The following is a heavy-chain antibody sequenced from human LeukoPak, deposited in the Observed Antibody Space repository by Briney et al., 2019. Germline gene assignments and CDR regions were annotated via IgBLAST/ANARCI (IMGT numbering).Heavy chain of an antibody. V-gene: IGHV3-53*01. J-gene: IGHJ4*02. Sequence: GGSLRLSCAASGFTVSSNYMSWVRQAPGKGLEWVSVIYSGGSTYYADSVKGRFTISRDNSKNTLYLQMNSLRVEDTAVYYCVRLRGYSYGPPDYWGQGTLVTVSS. CDR2: IYSGGST. D-gene: IGHD5-18*01. CDR3: VRLRGYSYGPPDY. CDR1: GFTVSSNY.